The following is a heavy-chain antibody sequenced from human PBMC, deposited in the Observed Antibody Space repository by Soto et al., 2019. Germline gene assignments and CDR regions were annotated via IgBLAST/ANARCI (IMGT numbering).Heavy chain of an antibody. V-gene: IGHV3-66*01. Sequence: PGGSLRLSGSASGFAVSSNYMSWVSQAPGKGLEWVSVIYSGGSTYYADSVKGRFTISRDNSKNTLYLQMNSLRAEDTAVYYCARGVGYCSGGSCLVIDAFDIWGQGTMVTVSS. CDR2: IYSGGST. J-gene: IGHJ3*02. D-gene: IGHD2-15*01. CDR3: ARGVGYCSGGSCLVIDAFDI. CDR1: GFAVSSNY.